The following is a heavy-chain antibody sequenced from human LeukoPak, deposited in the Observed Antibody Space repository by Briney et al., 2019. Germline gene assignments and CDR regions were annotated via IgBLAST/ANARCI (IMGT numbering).Heavy chain of an antibody. J-gene: IGHJ4*02. CDR3: ARYSGSYFDY. V-gene: IGHV5-51*01. Sequence: GESLKISCKGSGYSFTYWIGWVRQMPGKGLEWMGIIYSGDSHTKYSPSFQGQVTISADKSISTAYLQWSSLKASDTAMYYCARYSGSYFDYWGQGTLVTVSS. CDR2: IYSGDSHT. D-gene: IGHD1-26*01. CDR1: GYSFTYW.